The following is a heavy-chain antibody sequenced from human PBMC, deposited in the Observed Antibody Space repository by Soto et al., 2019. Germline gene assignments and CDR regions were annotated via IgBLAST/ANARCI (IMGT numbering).Heavy chain of an antibody. CDR3: ARQIYDSDTGPNFQYYFDS. Sequence: GESLKISCKGSGYSFAGYWITWVRQKPGKGLECMGRIDPSDSQTYYSPSFRGHVTISVTKSITTVFLQWSSLRASDTAMYYCARQIYDSDTGPNFQYYFDSWGQGTPVTVSS. CDR1: GYSFAGYW. CDR2: IDPSDSQT. D-gene: IGHD3-22*01. V-gene: IGHV5-10-1*01. J-gene: IGHJ4*02.